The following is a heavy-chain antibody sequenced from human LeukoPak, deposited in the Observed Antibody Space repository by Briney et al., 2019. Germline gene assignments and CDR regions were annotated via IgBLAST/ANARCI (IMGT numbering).Heavy chain of an antibody. Sequence: PGGSLRLSCAASGFTFSSCSMNWVRQAPGKGLEWVSTISPSGRSTYYADSVKGRFTISRDNSKNTPYLQMITLRAGDTAVYYCSAQPEEVAGGMNSWGQGALVTVSS. CDR1: GFTFSSCS. J-gene: IGHJ4*02. CDR2: ISPSGRST. CDR3: SAQPEEVAGGMNS. V-gene: IGHV3-23*01. D-gene: IGHD6-19*01.